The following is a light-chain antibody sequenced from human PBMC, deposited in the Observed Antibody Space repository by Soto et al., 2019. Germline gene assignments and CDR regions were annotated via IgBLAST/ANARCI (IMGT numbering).Light chain of an antibody. CDR1: QSISTY. CDR2: DVS. Sequence: DIQMTQSPSSLSASVGDRVTITCRASQSISTYLNWYQQKSGNAPKLLIYDVSTLQTVVPSRFSGSGSGTYFTLTISSLQPEDFATYDCQQSYIPPRTFGQGTKVEIK. CDR3: QQSYIPPRT. J-gene: IGKJ1*01. V-gene: IGKV1-39*01.